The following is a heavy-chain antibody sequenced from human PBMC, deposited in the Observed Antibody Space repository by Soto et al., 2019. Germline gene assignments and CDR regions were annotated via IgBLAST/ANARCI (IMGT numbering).Heavy chain of an antibody. D-gene: IGHD3-16*02. V-gene: IGHV3-23*01. Sequence: EVQVLESGGGLVQPGGSLRLSCAGSGFNFSRYAMSWVRQAPGKGLEWVSGVSVVSVVSGGGVMTDHADAVKGRFKISRDNSKNTLYLQMNNLRVEDTAVYYCAKAACGNYLICCFESWGQGTLVTVSS. CDR3: AKAACGNYLICCFES. J-gene: IGHJ4*02. CDR2: VSVVSVVSGGGVMT. CDR1: GFNFSRYA.